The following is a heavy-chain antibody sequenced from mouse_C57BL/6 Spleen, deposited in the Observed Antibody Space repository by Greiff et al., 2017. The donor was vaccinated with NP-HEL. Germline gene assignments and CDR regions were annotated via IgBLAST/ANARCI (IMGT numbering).Heavy chain of an antibody. CDR2: ISYDGSN. D-gene: IGHD2-4*01. Sequence: EVKVEESGPGLVKPSQSLSLTCSVTGYSITSGYYWNWIRQFPGNKLEWMGYISYDGSNNYNPSLKNRISITRDTSKNQFFLKLNSVTTEDTATYYCASFYYDYDWGYFDYWGQGTTLTVSS. J-gene: IGHJ2*01. CDR3: ASFYYDYDWGYFDY. CDR1: GYSITSGYY. V-gene: IGHV3-6*01.